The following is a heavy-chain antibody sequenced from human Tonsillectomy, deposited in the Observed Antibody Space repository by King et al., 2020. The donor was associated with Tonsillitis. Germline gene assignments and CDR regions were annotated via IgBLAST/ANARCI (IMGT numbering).Heavy chain of an antibody. CDR2: IYHSGST. CDR3: ARLNARPSYYYGMDV. J-gene: IGHJ6*02. CDR1: GGSISSGGYS. D-gene: IGHD6-6*01. Sequence: QLQESGSGLVKPSQTLSLTCAVSGGSISSGGYSWSWIRQPPGKGLEWIGYIYHSGSTYYNPSLRSRATISVDRSKNQFSLNLSSVTAADTAVYYCARLNARPSYYYGMDVWGHGTTVTVSS. V-gene: IGHV4-30-2*01.